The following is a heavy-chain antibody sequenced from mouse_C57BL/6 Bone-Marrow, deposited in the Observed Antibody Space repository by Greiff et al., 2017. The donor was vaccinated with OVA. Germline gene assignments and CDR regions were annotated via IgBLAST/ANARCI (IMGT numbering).Heavy chain of an antibody. CDR1: GFTFTDDY. V-gene: IGHV14-4*01. CDR2: IDPEYGDT. CDR3: TYYGFAY. Sequence: EVQLQQSGAELVRPGASVKLSCTASGFTFTDDYMHWVKQRPEQGLEWIGWIDPEYGDTEYASKFQGKATLTADTSSNTAYLQLSSLTSEDTAVYCCTYYGFAYWGQGTLVTVSA. D-gene: IGHD1-1*01. J-gene: IGHJ3*01.